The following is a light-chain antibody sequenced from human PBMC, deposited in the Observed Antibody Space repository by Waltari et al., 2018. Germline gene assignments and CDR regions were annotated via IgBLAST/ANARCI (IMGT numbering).Light chain of an antibody. J-gene: IGLJ3*02. CDR3: TSYTTSRTWV. Sequence: QSALIQPASVSGSPGQSITISCTGTSSDVRAYDYVSWYQQKPGKAPQLIIYEVRDRPPGVPNRFSGSKSGYTAFLTISGLQAEDEADYYCTSYTTSRTWVFGGGTKLTVL. CDR2: EVR. V-gene: IGLV2-14*01. CDR1: SSDVRAYDY.